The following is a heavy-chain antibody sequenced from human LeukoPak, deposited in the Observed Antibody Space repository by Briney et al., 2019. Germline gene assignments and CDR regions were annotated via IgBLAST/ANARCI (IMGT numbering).Heavy chain of an antibody. V-gene: IGHV3-9*01. D-gene: IGHD1-26*01. CDR1: GFTFDDYA. CDR3: AKAPTRRRLPRREQADFFDY. Sequence: PGGSLRLSCAASGFTFDDYAMHWVRQAPGKGLEWVSGISWNSGSIGYADSVKGRFTISRDNAKNSLYLQMNSLRAEDTALYYCAKAPTRRRLPRREQADFFDYWGQGTLVTVSS. CDR2: ISWNSGSI. J-gene: IGHJ4*02.